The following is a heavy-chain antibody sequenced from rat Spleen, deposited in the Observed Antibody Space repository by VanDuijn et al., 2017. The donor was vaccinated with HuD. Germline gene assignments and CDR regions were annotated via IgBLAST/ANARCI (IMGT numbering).Heavy chain of an antibody. CDR2: ISPSGVT. CDR1: GFTFRNFD. J-gene: IGHJ2*01. V-gene: IGHV5S23*01. Sequence: EVQLVESDGGLVQPGRSLKLSCEASGFTFRNFDMAWVRQAPAKGLEWVASISPSGVTYYRESLKGRVTVSRENAKSTLYFLIDSLRSEDTATYYCARQVSGEWDYWGQGVMVTVSS. CDR3: ARQVSGEWDY. D-gene: IGHD1-1*01.